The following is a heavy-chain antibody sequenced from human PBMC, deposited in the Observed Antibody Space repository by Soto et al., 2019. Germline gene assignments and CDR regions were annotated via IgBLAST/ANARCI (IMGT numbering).Heavy chain of an antibody. CDR1: GFTFRHYS. D-gene: IGHD3-16*01. CDR3: ARDALQYYDSAGRHAG. V-gene: IGHV3-48*02. J-gene: IGHJ4*02. Sequence: GWSLRLSCAASGFTFRHYSMHLVRQAPGKGLEWVAYISASSSPRYYADSVKGRFTISRDNDRKSIYLEMSSLRDEDTAIYYCARDALQYYDSAGRHAGWGPGTPVTVSS. CDR2: ISASSSPR.